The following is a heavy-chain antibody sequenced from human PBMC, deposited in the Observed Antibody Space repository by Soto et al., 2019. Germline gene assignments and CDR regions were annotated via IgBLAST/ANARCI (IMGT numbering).Heavy chain of an antibody. J-gene: IGHJ5*02. CDR2: INSDGSST. CDR3: AKEEGSSSSVWSPWFDP. Sequence: PGGSLRLSCAASGFTFSSYWMHWVRQAPGKGLVWVSRINSDGSSTSYADSVKGRFTISRDNAKNTLYLQMNSLRAEDTAVYYCAKEEGSSSSVWSPWFDPWGQGTLVTVSS. CDR1: GFTFSSYW. V-gene: IGHV3-74*01. D-gene: IGHD6-6*01.